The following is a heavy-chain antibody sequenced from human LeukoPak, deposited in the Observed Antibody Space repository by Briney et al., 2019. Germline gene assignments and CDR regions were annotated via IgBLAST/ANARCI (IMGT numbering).Heavy chain of an antibody. CDR3: ARDGRGYCSSTSCYLYYYYMDV. V-gene: IGHV4-31*03. Sequence: SETLSLTFTVSGGSISSGGYYWSWIRQHPGKRLEWIGYFYYSGSIYYNPSLKSRVTISVDPSKNQFSLKLSSVTAADTAVYYCARDGRGYCSSTSCYLYYYYMDVWGKGTTVTVSS. D-gene: IGHD2-2*01. CDR1: GGSISSGGYY. J-gene: IGHJ6*03. CDR2: FYYSGSI.